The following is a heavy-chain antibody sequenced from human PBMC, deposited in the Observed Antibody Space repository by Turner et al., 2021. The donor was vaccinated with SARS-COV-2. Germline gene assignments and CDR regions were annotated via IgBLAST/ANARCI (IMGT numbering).Heavy chain of an antibody. CDR1: GYTLTELS. J-gene: IGHJ6*02. V-gene: IGHV1-24*01. CDR3: ATSNTIFGVVTNYYYYYGMDV. CDR2: FDPEDGET. Sequence: QVQLVQSGAEVKKPGASVKVSCKVSGYTLTELSMHWVRQAPGKGLEWMGGFDPEDGETIYAQKFQGRVTMTEETSTDTAYMELSSLRSEDTAVYYCATSNTIFGVVTNYYYYYGMDVWGQGTTVTVSS. D-gene: IGHD3-3*01.